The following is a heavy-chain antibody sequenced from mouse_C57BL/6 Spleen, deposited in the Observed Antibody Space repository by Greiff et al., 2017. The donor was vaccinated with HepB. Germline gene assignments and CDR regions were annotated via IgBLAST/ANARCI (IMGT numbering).Heavy chain of an antibody. J-gene: IGHJ2*01. Sequence: EVKLLESGPGLVKPSQSLSLTCSVTGYSITSGYYWTWIRQFPGNKLEWMGYISYDGSNNYNPSLKNRISITRDTSKNQFFLKLNSVTTEDTATYYCARGSTMRYFDYWGQGTTLTVSS. CDR3: ARGSTMRYFDY. V-gene: IGHV3-6*01. D-gene: IGHD2-4*01. CDR1: GYSITSGYY. CDR2: ISYDGSN.